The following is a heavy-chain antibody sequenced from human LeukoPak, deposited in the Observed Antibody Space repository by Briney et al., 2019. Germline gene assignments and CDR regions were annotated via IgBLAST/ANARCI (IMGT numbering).Heavy chain of an antibody. D-gene: IGHD2-15*01. CDR3: ARGVRYCSGGSCYYFDY. Sequence: ASVKVSCKASGYTFTSYGISWVRQAPGQGLEWMGWVSAYNGNTNYAQKLQGRVTMTTDTSTSTAYMELRSLRSDDTAVYYCARGVRYCSGGSCYYFDYWGQGTLVTVSS. CDR2: VSAYNGNT. V-gene: IGHV1-18*01. CDR1: GYTFTSYG. J-gene: IGHJ4*02.